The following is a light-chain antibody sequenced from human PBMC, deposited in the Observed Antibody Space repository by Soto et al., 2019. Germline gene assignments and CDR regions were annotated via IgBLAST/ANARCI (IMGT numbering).Light chain of an antibody. CDR3: AAWDDSLSVVV. Sequence: QSVLTQPPSASGTPGQRVTISCSGSSSNIGSNYVYWYQQLPETAPKLLIYRNNQRPSGVPDRFSGSKSGTSASLAVSGLRSEDEADYYCAAWDDSLSVVVFGGGTKLTVL. V-gene: IGLV1-47*01. J-gene: IGLJ2*01. CDR2: RNN. CDR1: SSNIGSNY.